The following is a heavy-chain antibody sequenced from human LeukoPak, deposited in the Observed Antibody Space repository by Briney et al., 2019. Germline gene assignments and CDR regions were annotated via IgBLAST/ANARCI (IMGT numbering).Heavy chain of an antibody. Sequence: SVKVSCKASGGTFSSYAISWVRQAPGQGLEWMGGIIPIFGTANYAQKFQGRVTITADKSTSTAYMELSSLRSEDTAVYYCARRTMVRGVRNWLDPWGRGTLVTVSS. CDR1: GGTFSSYA. V-gene: IGHV1-69*06. CDR2: IIPIFGTA. CDR3: ARRTMVRGVRNWLDP. J-gene: IGHJ5*02. D-gene: IGHD3-10*01.